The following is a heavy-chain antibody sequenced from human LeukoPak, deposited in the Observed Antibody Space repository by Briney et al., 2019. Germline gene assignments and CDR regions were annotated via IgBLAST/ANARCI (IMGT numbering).Heavy chain of an antibody. V-gene: IGHV1-18*01. D-gene: IGHD3-22*01. J-gene: IGHJ4*02. CDR2: ISAYNGNT. CDR1: GYTFTSYV. CDR3: ASTTYYDNSGYLSY. Sequence: ASVKVPCKASGYTFTSYVISWVRQAPGQGLEWMGWISAYNGNTIYAQKLQGRVTMTTDTSTSTAYMELRSLRSDDTAVYYCASTTYYDNSGYLSYWGQGTLVTVSS.